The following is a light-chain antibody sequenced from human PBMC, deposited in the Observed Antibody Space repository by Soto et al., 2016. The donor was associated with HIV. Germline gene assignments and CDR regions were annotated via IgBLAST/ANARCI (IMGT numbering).Light chain of an antibody. CDR2: AAS. V-gene: IGKV1-6*01. CDR1: QAIRND. Sequence: AIQMTQSPTSLSASVGDRVIITCRASQAIRNDLAWYQQKSGQAPKLLIYAASNLQGGIPSRFSGSGSGTDFTLTITTLQPEDFATYYCLQDYSCPRTFGQGTKVEIK. J-gene: IGKJ1*01. CDR3: LQDYSCPRT.